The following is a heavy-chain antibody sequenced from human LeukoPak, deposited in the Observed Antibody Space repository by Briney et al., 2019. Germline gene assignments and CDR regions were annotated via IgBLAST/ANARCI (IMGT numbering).Heavy chain of an antibody. CDR1: GFTFSSYA. CDR2: ISYNGSNK. V-gene: IGHV3-30-3*01. D-gene: IGHD3-22*01. Sequence: GGSLRLSCAASGFTFSSYAMNWIRQAPGKGLEWVAVISYNGSNKYYADSVKGRFTISRDNSKNTLYLQMNSLRAEDTAVYYCARGYYDSSGYCHYWGQGTLVTVPS. J-gene: IGHJ4*02. CDR3: ARGYYDSSGYCHY.